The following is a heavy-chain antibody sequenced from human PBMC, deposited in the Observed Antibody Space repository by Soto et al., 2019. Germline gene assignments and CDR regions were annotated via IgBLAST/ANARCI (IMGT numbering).Heavy chain of an antibody. CDR1: GFTFPYSW. D-gene: IGHD3-10*01. CDR2: IGGDVSIT. V-gene: IGHV3-74*01. J-gene: IGHJ5*01. Sequence: EVQLVESGGGLVQPGGSLRLSCADSGFTFPYSWMHWVRQSPGKGLVWVARIGGDVSITTYTDSVKGRFVISRDNAKNTLNLRMTSLRPEDTAVYYCSRDHKWGSGRFQSWGQGTVVTVAS. CDR3: SRDHKWGSGRFQS.